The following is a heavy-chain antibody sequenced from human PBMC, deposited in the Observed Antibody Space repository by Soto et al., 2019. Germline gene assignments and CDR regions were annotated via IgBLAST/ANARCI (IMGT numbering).Heavy chain of an antibody. CDR1: GDSISSGNKY. Sequence: PSETLSLTCTVSGDSISSGNKYWSWIRQPPGKGLEWIGYIFSSGTTYYNPSLKSRLTMSLDTSQNQFSLKLNSVTDADTAVYYCARVPSPFDYYYAMDVWGQGTTVTSP. CDR3: ARVPSPFDYYYAMDV. V-gene: IGHV4-30-4*01. CDR2: IFSSGTT. J-gene: IGHJ6*02. D-gene: IGHD3-16*01.